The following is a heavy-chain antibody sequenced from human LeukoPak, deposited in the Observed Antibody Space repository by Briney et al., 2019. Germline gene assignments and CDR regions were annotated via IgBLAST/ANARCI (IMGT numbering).Heavy chain of an antibody. Sequence: GGSLRLSCAASGFTFSSYAMSWVRQAPGKGLEWFSAISGSGGSTYYADSVKGRFTISRDNSKNTLYLRMNSLRAEDTAVYYCAKGGYSSGWYSDRGGHFDYWGQGTLVTVSS. CDR1: GFTFSSYA. V-gene: IGHV3-23*01. CDR3: AKGGYSSGWYSDRGGHFDY. CDR2: ISGSGGST. D-gene: IGHD6-19*01. J-gene: IGHJ4*02.